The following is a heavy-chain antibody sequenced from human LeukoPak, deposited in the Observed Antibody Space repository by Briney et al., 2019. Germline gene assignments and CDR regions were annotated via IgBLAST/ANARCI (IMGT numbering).Heavy chain of an antibody. J-gene: IGHJ4*02. V-gene: IGHV5-51*01. CDR1: GFSLSNYW. Sequence: GGSLRLSCAVSGFSLSNYWMSWVRQTPGKGLEWMGIIYPGDSDTRYSPSFQGQVTISADKSISTAYLQWSSLKASDTAMYYCARRDSGFEFFDYWGQGTLVTVSS. CDR2: IYPGDSDT. CDR3: ARRDSGFEFFDY. D-gene: IGHD5-12*01.